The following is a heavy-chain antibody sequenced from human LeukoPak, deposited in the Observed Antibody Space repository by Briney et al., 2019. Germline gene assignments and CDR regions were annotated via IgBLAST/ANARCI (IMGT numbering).Heavy chain of an antibody. CDR2: MNPNSGNT. V-gene: IGHV1-8*01. J-gene: IGHJ3*02. Sequence: ASVKVSCKASGYTFTSYDINWVRQATGQGLEWMGWMNPNSGNTGYAQKFQGRVTMTRNTSISTAYMELSSLRSEDTAVYYCAADLRRYFDWLFAFDIWGQGTMVTVSS. CDR3: AADLRRYFDWLFAFDI. CDR1: GYTFTSYD. D-gene: IGHD3-9*01.